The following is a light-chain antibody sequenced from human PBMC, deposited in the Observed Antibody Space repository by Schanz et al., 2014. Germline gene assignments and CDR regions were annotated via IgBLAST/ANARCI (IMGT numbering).Light chain of an antibody. Sequence: DIQVTQSPSTLSASVGDRVTITCRTSESVGRWLAWYQQKPGKALTLLIYDASRLESGVPSRFSGSGSATEFTLTISNLQPDDFATYYCQLYNSFFGSTFGQGTKLEIK. V-gene: IGKV1-5*01. CDR2: DAS. CDR3: QLYNSFFGST. CDR1: ESVGRW. J-gene: IGKJ2*01.